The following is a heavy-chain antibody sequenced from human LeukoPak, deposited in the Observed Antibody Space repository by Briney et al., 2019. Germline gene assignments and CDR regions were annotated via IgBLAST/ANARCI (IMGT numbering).Heavy chain of an antibody. Sequence: SETLSLTCTVSGGSISSGSYYWSRIRQPAGKGLEWIGRIYTSGSTNYNPSLKSRVTISVDTSKNQFSLKLSSVTAADTAVYYCARLVRGIPVLYNWFDPWGQGTLVTVSS. CDR2: IYTSGST. V-gene: IGHV4-61*02. CDR1: GGSISSGSYY. D-gene: IGHD3-10*01. J-gene: IGHJ5*02. CDR3: ARLVRGIPVLYNWFDP.